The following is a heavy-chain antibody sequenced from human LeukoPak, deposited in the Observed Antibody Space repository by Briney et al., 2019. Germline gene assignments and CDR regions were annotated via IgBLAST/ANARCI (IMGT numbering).Heavy chain of an antibody. V-gene: IGHV4-39*01. J-gene: IGHJ4*02. CDR2: IYYSGST. Sequence: SETLSLTCTVSGGSISSSSYYWGWIRQPPGKGLEWIGSIYYSGSTYYNPSLKSRVTISVDTSKNQFSLTLSSVTAADTAVYYCARHLQYYFDYWGQGTLVTVSS. CDR1: GGSISSSSYY. CDR3: ARHLQYYFDY. D-gene: IGHD4-11*01.